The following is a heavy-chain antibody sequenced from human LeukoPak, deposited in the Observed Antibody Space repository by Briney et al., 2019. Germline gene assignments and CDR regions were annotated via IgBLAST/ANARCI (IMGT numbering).Heavy chain of an antibody. Sequence: GGSLRLSCAASGFTFSTYTMNWVRQAPGKGLEWVSSITSSSSYIYYADSVKGRFTISRDNAKNSLYLQMNSLRAEDTAVYYCARGISDFWSGYYFDYWGQGTLVTVSS. V-gene: IGHV3-21*01. CDR1: GFTFSTYT. CDR2: ITSSSSYI. J-gene: IGHJ4*02. D-gene: IGHD3-3*01. CDR3: ARGISDFWSGYYFDY.